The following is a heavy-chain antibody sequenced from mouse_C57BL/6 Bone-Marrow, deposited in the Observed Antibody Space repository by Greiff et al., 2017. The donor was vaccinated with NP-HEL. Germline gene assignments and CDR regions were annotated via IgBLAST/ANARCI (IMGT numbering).Heavy chain of an antibody. J-gene: IGHJ4*01. CDR1: GYTFTDYY. D-gene: IGHD2-1*01. CDR3: ARFYYPQGDY. CDR2: INPYNGGT. V-gene: IGHV1-19*01. Sequence: VQLQQSGPVLVKPGASVKMSCKASGYTFTDYYMNWVKQSHGKSLEWIGVINPYNGGTSYNQKFKGKATLTVDKSSSTAYMELNSLTSEDSAVYYCARFYYPQGDYWGQGTSVTVSS.